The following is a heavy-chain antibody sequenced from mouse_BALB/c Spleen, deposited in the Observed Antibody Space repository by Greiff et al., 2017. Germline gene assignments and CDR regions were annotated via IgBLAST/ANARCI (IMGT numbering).Heavy chain of an antibody. Sequence: EVNVVESGGGFVQPGGSLRLSCATSGFTFSDFYMAWVRQPPGKRLEWIAASRNKANDYTTEYSASVKGRFIVSRDTSQSILYLQMNALRAEDTAIYYCAREEGEGYFDVWGAGTTVTVSS. CDR1: GFTFSDFY. CDR2: SRNKANDYTT. V-gene: IGHV7-1*02. J-gene: IGHJ1*01. CDR3: AREEGEGYFDV.